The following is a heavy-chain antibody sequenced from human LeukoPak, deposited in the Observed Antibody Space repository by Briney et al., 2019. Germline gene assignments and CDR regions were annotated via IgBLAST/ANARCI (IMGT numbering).Heavy chain of an antibody. J-gene: IGHJ4*02. D-gene: IGHD3-16*01. CDR2: IYSSETT. CDR1: GFSITGYH. Sequence: SETLSLTCTVSGFSITGYHWSWLRQPPGKGLEWFGYIYSSETTNYKPSLKSRVTISADTSKNQISLKLSSVTAADTALYYCARRAFLGYYFDYWGQGTLVTVSS. CDR3: ARRAFLGYYFDY. V-gene: IGHV4-59*08.